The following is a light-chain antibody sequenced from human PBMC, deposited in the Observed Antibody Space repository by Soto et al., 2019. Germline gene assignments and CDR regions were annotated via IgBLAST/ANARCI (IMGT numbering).Light chain of an antibody. CDR3: QAYQGNSGLT. J-gene: IGKJ4*01. Sequence: DSQMTQSPSTLSASVGDRVTITCRASQNIRSWLAWYQQKPGKAPELLIYSASGLESGVPSRFSGSGSETEFTLTISSLQPDDFTTYSCQAYQGNSGLTFGGGTKVELK. V-gene: IGKV1-5*03. CDR1: QNIRSW. CDR2: SAS.